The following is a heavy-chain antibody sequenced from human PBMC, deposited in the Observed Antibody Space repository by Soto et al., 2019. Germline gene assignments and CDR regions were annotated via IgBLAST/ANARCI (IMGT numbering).Heavy chain of an antibody. V-gene: IGHV3-15*01. CDR1: GLTFSNAW. D-gene: IGHD2-2*01. J-gene: IGHJ4*02. CDR2: IKSKTDGGTT. CDR3: TTDKTNIVVVPAASSPFDY. Sequence: PGWSLRLSCAASGLTFSNAWMSWVRQAPGKGLEWVGRIKSKTDGGTTDYAAPVKGRFTISRDDSKNTLYLQMNSLKTEDTAVYYCTTDKTNIVVVPAASSPFDYWGQGTLVTVSS.